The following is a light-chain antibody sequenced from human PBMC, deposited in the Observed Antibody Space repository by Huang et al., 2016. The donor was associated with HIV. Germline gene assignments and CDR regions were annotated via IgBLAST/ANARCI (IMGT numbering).Light chain of an antibody. CDR2: AAS. Sequence: DIQITQSPSSLSASVGDTVIITCRASQNIKRYLNWYQQEPGKAPKLLITAASNLQSGVPSTFSGSGSGTAFTLTINSLQPEDSATYYCQQSARTPRTFGQGTKLEI. CDR3: QQSARTPRT. CDR1: QNIKRY. J-gene: IGKJ2*01. V-gene: IGKV1-39*01.